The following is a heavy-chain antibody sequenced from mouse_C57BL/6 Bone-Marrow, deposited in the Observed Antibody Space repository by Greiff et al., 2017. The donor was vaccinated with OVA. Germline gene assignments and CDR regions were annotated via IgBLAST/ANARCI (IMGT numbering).Heavy chain of an antibody. D-gene: IGHD2-12*01. CDR1: GFTFSSYA. V-gene: IGHV5-9-1*02. CDR2: ISSGGDYI. Sequence: EVKVEESGEGLVKPGGSLKLSCAASGFTFSSYAMSWVRQTPEKRLEWVAYISSGGDYIYYADTVKGRFTISRDNARNTLYLQMSRLKAEDTAMYYATRDSRAIDYWGQGTSVTVSS. CDR3: TRDSRAIDY. J-gene: IGHJ4*01.